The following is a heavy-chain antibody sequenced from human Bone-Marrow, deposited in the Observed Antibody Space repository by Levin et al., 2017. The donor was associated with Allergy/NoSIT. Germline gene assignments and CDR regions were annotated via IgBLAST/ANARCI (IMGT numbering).Heavy chain of an antibody. CDR3: AKDGGYDYWHYYGMDV. Sequence: LSLTCAASGFTFSSYAMSWVRQAPGKGLEWVSAISGSGGSTYYADSVKGRFTISRDNSKNTLYLQMNSLRAEDTAVYYCAKDGGYDYWHYYGMDVWGQGTTVTVSS. CDR1: GFTFSSYA. V-gene: IGHV3-23*01. CDR2: ISGSGGST. D-gene: IGHD5-12*01. J-gene: IGHJ6*02.